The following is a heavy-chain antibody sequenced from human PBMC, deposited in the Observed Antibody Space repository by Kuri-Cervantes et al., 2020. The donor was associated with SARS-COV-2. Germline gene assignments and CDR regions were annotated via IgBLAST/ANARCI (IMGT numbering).Heavy chain of an antibody. CDR1: GYTFTDYY. V-gene: IGHV1-2*04. D-gene: IGHD2-2*01. CDR3: ARGDIVVVPAGYYYYYYGMDV. CDR2: INPNSGGT. J-gene: IGHJ6*02. Sequence: ASVKVSCKASGYTFTDYYMHWVRQAPGKGLEWMGWINPNSGGTNYAQKFQGWVTMTRDTSISTAYMELSRLRSDDTAVYYCARGDIVVVPAGYYYYYYGMDVWGQGTTVTVSS.